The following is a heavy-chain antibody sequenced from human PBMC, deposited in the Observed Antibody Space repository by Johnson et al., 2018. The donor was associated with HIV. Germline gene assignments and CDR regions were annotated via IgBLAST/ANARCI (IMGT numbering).Heavy chain of an antibody. D-gene: IGHD3-22*01. J-gene: IGHJ3*02. CDR1: GFTFSSYA. CDR3: ARTYYYDSSGYYSAFDI. V-gene: IGHV3-64*01. Sequence: DVQLVESGGGLVKPGGSLRLSCAASGFTFSSYAMHWVRQAPGKGLEYVSAISSNGGSTYYANSVKGRFTLSRDNSKNTLYLQMGSLRAEDMAVYYCARTYYYDSSGYYSAFDIWGQGTMVTVSS. CDR2: ISSNGGST.